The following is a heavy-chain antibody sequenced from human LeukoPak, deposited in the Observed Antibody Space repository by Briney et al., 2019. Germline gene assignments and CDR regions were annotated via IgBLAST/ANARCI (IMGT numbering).Heavy chain of an antibody. Sequence: PGGSLRLSCAASGFTFSSYSMNWVRQAPGKGLEWVSYISSSSSTIYYADSVKGRFTISRDNAKNSLYLQMNSLRAEDTAGYYCARDSPASPLGAWGQRTLVTVSS. CDR3: ARDSPASPLGA. V-gene: IGHV3-48*01. CDR2: ISSSSSTI. J-gene: IGHJ5*02. CDR1: GFTFSSYS. D-gene: IGHD3-16*01.